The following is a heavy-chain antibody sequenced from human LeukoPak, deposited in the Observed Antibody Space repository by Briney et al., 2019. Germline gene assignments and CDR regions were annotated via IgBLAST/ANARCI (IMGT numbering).Heavy chain of an antibody. V-gene: IGHV1-8*01. D-gene: IGHD6-13*01. J-gene: IGHJ5*02. Sequence: ASVKVSCKASGYTFTSYDINWVRQATGEGLEWMGWMNPNSGNTGYAQKFQGRVTMTRNTSISTAYMELSSLRSEDTAVYYCARPPKLSSSWRINWFDPWGQGTLVTVSS. CDR1: GYTFTSYD. CDR2: MNPNSGNT. CDR3: ARPPKLSSSWRINWFDP.